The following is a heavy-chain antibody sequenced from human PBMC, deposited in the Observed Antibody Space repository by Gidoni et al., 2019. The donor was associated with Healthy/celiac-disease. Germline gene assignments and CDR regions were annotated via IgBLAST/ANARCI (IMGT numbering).Heavy chain of an antibody. CDR1: GFTLRSYS. Sequence: EVQLVESGGGLVKPGGSLRPSCAASGFTLRSYSMNWVRQAPGKGLEWVSSISSSSSYIYYADSVKGRFTISRDNAKNSLYLQMNSLRAEDTAVYYCARLVVPAAHYYYYGMDVWGQGTTVTVSS. J-gene: IGHJ6*02. D-gene: IGHD2-2*01. CDR2: ISSSSSYI. CDR3: ARLVVPAAHYYYYGMDV. V-gene: IGHV3-21*01.